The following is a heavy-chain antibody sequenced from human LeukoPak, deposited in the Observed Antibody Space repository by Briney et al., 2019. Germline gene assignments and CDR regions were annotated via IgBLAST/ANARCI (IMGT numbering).Heavy chain of an antibody. Sequence: GESLKISCTGSGYSFTSNWISWVRQMPGKALEWMGRIDPSDSYTNYSPSFQGHVTISADKSISTAYLQWSSLKASDTAMYYCARQSSAVAHPYWNFDLWGRGTLVTVSS. CDR1: GYSFTSNW. CDR2: IDPSDSYT. CDR3: ARQSSAVAHPYWNFDL. D-gene: IGHD6-13*01. J-gene: IGHJ2*01. V-gene: IGHV5-10-1*01.